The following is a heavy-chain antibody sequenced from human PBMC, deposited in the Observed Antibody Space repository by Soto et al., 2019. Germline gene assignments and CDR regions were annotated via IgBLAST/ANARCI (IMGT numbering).Heavy chain of an antibody. J-gene: IGHJ4*02. CDR3: AKDWGYDILTGLFEY. V-gene: IGHV3-23*01. Sequence: GGSLRLSCAASGFTFSSYAMSWVRQAPGKGLEWVSAISGSGGSTYYADSVKGRFTISRDNSKNTLYLQMNSLRAEDTAVYYCAKDWGYDILTGLFEYWGQGTLVTVPS. CDR1: GFTFSSYA. CDR2: ISGSGGST. D-gene: IGHD3-9*01.